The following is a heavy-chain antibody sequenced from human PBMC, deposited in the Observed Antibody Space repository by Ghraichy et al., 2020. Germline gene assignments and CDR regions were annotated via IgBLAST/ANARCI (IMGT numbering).Heavy chain of an antibody. CDR1: GGSISSYY. J-gene: IGHJ5*02. D-gene: IGHD6-19*01. V-gene: IGHV4-59*01. Sequence: SETLSLTCTVSGGSISSYYWSWIRQPPGKGLEWIGYNYYSGSTNYHPSLKSRVTISVDTSKHQFSLKLSSVTAADTAVDYCAREIWLATKNGFDPWGQGTLVTGSS. CDR3: AREIWLATKNGFDP. CDR2: NYYSGST.